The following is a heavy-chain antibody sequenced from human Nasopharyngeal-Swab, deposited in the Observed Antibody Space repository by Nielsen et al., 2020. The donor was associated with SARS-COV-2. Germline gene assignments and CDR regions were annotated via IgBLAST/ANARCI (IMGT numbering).Heavy chain of an antibody. CDR3: VRGGLDYDFWSAYFMDV. CDR1: GFTFNNYN. Sequence: GGSLRLSCAASGFTFNNYNFNWVRQAPGKGLEWVSSISSSSSYIYYADSVKGRFTISRDNAKNSLYLQMNSLRAEDTAVYYCVRGGLDYDFWSAYFMDVWGQGTTVTVSS. V-gene: IGHV3-21*01. J-gene: IGHJ6*02. D-gene: IGHD3-3*01. CDR2: ISSSSSYI.